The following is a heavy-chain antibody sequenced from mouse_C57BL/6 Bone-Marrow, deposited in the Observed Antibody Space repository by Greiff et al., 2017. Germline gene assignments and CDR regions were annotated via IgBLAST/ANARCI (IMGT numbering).Heavy chain of an antibody. D-gene: IGHD2-4*01. Sequence: VQLQQSGAELVKPGASVKLSCTASGFNIKDYYMHWVKQRTEQGLEWIGRIDPEDSETKYAPKFQGKATITADTSSNTAYLQLSSLTSEDTAVYYCARIYDYGSFDYWGQGTTLTVSS. CDR2: IDPEDSET. CDR3: ARIYDYGSFDY. V-gene: IGHV14-2*01. J-gene: IGHJ2*01. CDR1: GFNIKDYY.